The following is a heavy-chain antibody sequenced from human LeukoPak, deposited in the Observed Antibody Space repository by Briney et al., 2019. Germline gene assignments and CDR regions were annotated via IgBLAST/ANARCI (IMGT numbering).Heavy chain of an antibody. Sequence: GESLKISCRGSGYCFPSYWITCLRQMPGRGLEWMGRIDPSDSYTNYSPSFQGHVTISADKSISTAYLQWSSLKASDTAMYYCARNYSGYDYLDYWGQGTLVTVSS. J-gene: IGHJ4*02. CDR1: GYCFPSYW. V-gene: IGHV5-10-1*01. D-gene: IGHD5-12*01. CDR2: IDPSDSYT. CDR3: ARNYSGYDYLDY.